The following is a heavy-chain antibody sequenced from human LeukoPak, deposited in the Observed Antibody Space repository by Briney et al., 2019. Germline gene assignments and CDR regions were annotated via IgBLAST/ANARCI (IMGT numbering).Heavy chain of an antibody. CDR3: AKVPSAVTRRDAFDI. J-gene: IGHJ3*02. D-gene: IGHD1-1*01. Sequence: GGSLRLSCAASGFTFSNYWMHWVRQAPGKGVVWVSRMNSDGINTSYADSVKGRFTISRDNAKNTLYLQMHSLRAEDTAVYYCAKVPSAVTRRDAFDIWGQGTMVTVSS. CDR1: GFTFSNYW. CDR2: MNSDGINT. V-gene: IGHV3-74*01.